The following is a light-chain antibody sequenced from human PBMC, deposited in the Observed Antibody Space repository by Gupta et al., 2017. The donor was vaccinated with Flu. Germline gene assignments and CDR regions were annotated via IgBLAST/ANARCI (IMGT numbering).Light chain of an antibody. V-gene: IGKV1-39*01. CDR2: RAF. CDR1: QNVDNY. Sequence: GDRVTITCRPSQNVDNYLNWYQQKMGEAPKLLIYRAFKLQRGVPSRFTGAASWADFTLTINNLQPDDFATYFCQQGYSNPLTFGGGTRVEI. CDR3: QQGYSNPLT. J-gene: IGKJ4*01.